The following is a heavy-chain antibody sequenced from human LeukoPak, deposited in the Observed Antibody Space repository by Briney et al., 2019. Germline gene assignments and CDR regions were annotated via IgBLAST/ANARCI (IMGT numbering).Heavy chain of an antibody. D-gene: IGHD2-15*01. CDR2: IYYSGST. CDR1: GGSVSSGSYY. J-gene: IGHJ4*02. V-gene: IGHV4-61*01. Sequence: PSETLSLTCTVSGGSVSSGSYYWSWIRQPPGKGLEWIGYIYYSGSTNYNPSLKSRVTISVDTSKNQFPLKLSSVTAADTAVYYCAREGLLYDYWGQGTLVTVPS. CDR3: AREGLLYDY.